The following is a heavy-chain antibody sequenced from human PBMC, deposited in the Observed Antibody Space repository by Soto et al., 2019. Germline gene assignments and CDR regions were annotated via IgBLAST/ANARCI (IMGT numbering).Heavy chain of an antibody. CDR3: AHLGGFLDAFDI. CDR2: IYWDDDK. Sequence: QITLKESGPPLVKPTQTLTLTCTFSGFSLSTSGVGVGWIRQPPGKALEWLALIYWDDDKRYSPSLKSSLTITKDTSKNQVVLTMTNMDPVDTATYYCAHLGGFLDAFDIWGQGTMVTVSS. J-gene: IGHJ3*02. V-gene: IGHV2-5*02. D-gene: IGHD3-3*01. CDR1: GFSLSTSGVG.